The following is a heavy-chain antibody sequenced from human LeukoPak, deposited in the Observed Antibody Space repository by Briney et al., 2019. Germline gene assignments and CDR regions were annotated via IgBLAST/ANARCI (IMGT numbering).Heavy chain of an antibody. D-gene: IGHD4-23*01. V-gene: IGHV3-23*01. Sequence: GGSLRLSCAASGFTFSSYAMSWVRLAPGKGLEWVSAISGSGCSTYYADSVKGRFTISRDNSKNTLYLQMNSLRAEDTAVYYCAKFSAQNYGGNSVGYWGQGTLVTVSS. CDR2: ISGSGCST. J-gene: IGHJ4*02. CDR1: GFTFSSYA. CDR3: AKFSAQNYGGNSVGY.